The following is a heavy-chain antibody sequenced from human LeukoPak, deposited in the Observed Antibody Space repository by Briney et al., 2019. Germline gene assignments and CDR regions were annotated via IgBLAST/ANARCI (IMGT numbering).Heavy chain of an antibody. J-gene: IGHJ3*02. V-gene: IGHV4-4*07. CDR3: AREGAYCSSTSCYLDI. Sequence: SETLSLTCTVSGGSISSYYWSWIRQPAGKGLEWIGRIYTSGSTNYNPSLKSRVTMSVDTSKNQFSLKLSSVTAADTAVYYCAREGAYCSSTSCYLDIWGQGTMVTVSS. D-gene: IGHD2-2*01. CDR1: GGSISSYY. CDR2: IYTSGST.